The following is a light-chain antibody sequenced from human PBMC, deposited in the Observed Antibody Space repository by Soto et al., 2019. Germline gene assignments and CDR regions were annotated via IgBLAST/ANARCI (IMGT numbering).Light chain of an antibody. CDR3: NSYTTSGAVV. Sequence: QSALTQPASVSGSSGQSITISCTGTSSDVGSYNFVSWYQQHPGNAPKLIIYDVTSRPSGVSNRFSGSKSGNAASLTISGLQAEDEALYYCNSYTTSGAVVFGGGTKLTVL. V-gene: IGLV2-14*03. CDR2: DVT. CDR1: SSDVGSYNF. J-gene: IGLJ3*02.